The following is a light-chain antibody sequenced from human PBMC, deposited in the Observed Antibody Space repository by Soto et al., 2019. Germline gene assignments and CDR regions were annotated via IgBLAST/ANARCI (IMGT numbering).Light chain of an antibody. CDR1: QTIGSSY. Sequence: EIVLTQSPGTLSLSPGESATLSCRASQTIGSSYLAWYQQRPGQAPRLLIYGGANRATGIPDRFSATGSETDCTLAISRLEPEDFAVYYCQQYRTPSQTFGQGTKVE. CDR2: GGA. CDR3: QQYRTPSQT. J-gene: IGKJ1*01. V-gene: IGKV3-20*01.